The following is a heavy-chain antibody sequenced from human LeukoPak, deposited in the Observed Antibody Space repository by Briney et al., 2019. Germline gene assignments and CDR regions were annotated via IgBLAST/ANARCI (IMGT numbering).Heavy chain of an antibody. J-gene: IGHJ4*02. CDR3: AREDSMIVVAGFDY. CDR1: GGTFSSYA. D-gene: IGHD3-22*01. CDR2: IIPIFGTA. Sequence: VKVSCKASGGTFSSYAISWVRQAPGQGLEWMGRIIPIFGTANYAQKFQGRVTITTDESTSTAYMELSSLRSEDTAVYYCAREDSMIVVAGFDYWGQGTLVTVSS. V-gene: IGHV1-69*05.